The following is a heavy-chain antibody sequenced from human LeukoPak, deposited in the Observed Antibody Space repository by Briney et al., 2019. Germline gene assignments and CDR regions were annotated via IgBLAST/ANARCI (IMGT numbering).Heavy chain of an antibody. V-gene: IGHV4-39*01. CDR1: GGPISSSSYY. D-gene: IGHD2-2*01. CDR3: ARQLGYCSSTSCYADKVDY. CDR2: IYYSGST. J-gene: IGHJ4*02. Sequence: SETLSLTCTVSGGPISSSSYYWGWIRQPPWKGLEWIGSIYYSGSTYYNPSLKSRVTISVDTSKNQFSLKLSSVTAADTAVYYCARQLGYCSSTSCYADKVDYWGQGTLVTVSS.